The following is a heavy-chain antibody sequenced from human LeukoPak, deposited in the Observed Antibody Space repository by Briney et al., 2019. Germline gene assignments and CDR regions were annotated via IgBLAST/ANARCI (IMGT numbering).Heavy chain of an antibody. V-gene: IGHV3-7*01. J-gene: IGHJ5*02. D-gene: IGHD6-19*01. CDR1: GFTFSSYW. CDR3: ARGRAVAGLKFDP. Sequence: GGSLRLSCAASGFTFSSYWMSWVRQAPGKGLECVANIKQDGSEKYYVDSVKGRFTISRDNAKNSLYLQMNSLRAEDTAVYYCARGRAVAGLKFDPWGQGTLVTVSS. CDR2: IKQDGSEK.